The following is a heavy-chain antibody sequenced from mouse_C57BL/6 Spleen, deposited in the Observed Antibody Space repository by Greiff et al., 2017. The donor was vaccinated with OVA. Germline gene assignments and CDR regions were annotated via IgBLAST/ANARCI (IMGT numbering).Heavy chain of an antibody. Sequence: VQLQQPGAELVMPGASVKLSCKASGYTFTSYWMHWVKQRPGQGLEWIGEIDPSDSYTNYNQKFKGQSTLTVDKSSSTAYMQLSSLTSEDSAVYYCARSRGSSPYYAMDDWGQGTSVTVSS. J-gene: IGHJ4*01. CDR1: GYTFTSYW. CDR3: ARSRGSSPYYAMDD. V-gene: IGHV1-69*01. CDR2: IDPSDSYT. D-gene: IGHD1-1*01.